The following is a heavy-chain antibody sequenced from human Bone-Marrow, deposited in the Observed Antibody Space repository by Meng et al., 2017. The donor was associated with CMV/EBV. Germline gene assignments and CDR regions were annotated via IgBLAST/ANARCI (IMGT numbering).Heavy chain of an antibody. D-gene: IGHD2-2*02. V-gene: IGHV4-34*01. CDR3: ARRIRNHCSSTSCYIVGPWWFDP. J-gene: IGHJ5*02. CDR1: GGSFSGYY. Sequence: GSLRLTCAVYGGSFSGYYWSWIRQPPGKGLEWIGEINHSGSTNYNPSLKSRVTISVDTSKNQFSLKLSSVTAADTAVYYCARRIRNHCSSTSCYIVGPWWFDPWGQGTLVTVSS. CDR2: INHSGST.